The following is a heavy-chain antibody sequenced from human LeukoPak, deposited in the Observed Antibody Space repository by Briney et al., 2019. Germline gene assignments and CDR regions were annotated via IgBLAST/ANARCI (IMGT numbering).Heavy chain of an antibody. Sequence: PSETLSLTCTVSGGSISSAGYYWSWIRQHPGEGLEWIGYIHYSGSTYYNPSLKSLKSRVTMSVDTSKNQFSLKLSSVTAADTAVYYCARSSQWELPIYWGQGTLVTVSS. D-gene: IGHD1-26*01. CDR1: GGSISSAGYY. CDR3: ARSSQWELPIY. CDR2: IHYSGST. J-gene: IGHJ4*02. V-gene: IGHV4-31*01.